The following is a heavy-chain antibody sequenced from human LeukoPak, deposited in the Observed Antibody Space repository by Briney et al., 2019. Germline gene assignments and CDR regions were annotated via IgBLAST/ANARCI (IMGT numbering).Heavy chain of an antibody. Sequence: PGGSLRLSCAASGFTFTGYWMVWVRQAPGKGLEWVANIKQDGSQKHYVDSVKGRFTISRDNAKKSLCLQMNNLRAEDTGVYYCAREDWGPDYWGQGTLVTVSS. CDR3: AREDWGPDY. J-gene: IGHJ4*02. V-gene: IGHV3-7*01. CDR1: GFTFTGYW. CDR2: IKQDGSQK. D-gene: IGHD7-27*01.